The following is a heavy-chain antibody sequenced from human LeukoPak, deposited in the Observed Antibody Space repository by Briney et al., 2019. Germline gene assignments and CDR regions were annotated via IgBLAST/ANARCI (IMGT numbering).Heavy chain of an antibody. CDR1: GGSISSYY. J-gene: IGHJ3*02. CDR3: ARWGFGTQHAFDI. Sequence: SETLSLTCTVSGGSISSYYWSWIRQPAGKGLEWIGRIYTSGSTNYNPSLESRVTMSVDTSKNQFSLKLSSVTAADMAVYYCARWGFGTQHAFDIWGQGTMVTVSS. D-gene: IGHD3-10*01. V-gene: IGHV4-4*07. CDR2: IYTSGST.